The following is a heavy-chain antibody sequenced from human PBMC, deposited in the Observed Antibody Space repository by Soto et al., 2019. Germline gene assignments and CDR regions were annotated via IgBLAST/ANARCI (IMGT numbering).Heavy chain of an antibody. J-gene: IGHJ4*02. CDR3: AHRQIGYYGYFDF. V-gene: IGHV2-70*12. CDR2: IDWADDK. D-gene: IGHD3-10*01. Sequence: SGPTLVNPTQTLTLTCTFSGFSLTTSGMCVSWIRQPPGKALEWLALIDWADDKYYSTSLKTRLTISKDTSKNQVVLTMTNMDPVDTAAYYCAHRQIGYYGYFDFWGQGILVTVSS. CDR1: GFSLTTSGMC.